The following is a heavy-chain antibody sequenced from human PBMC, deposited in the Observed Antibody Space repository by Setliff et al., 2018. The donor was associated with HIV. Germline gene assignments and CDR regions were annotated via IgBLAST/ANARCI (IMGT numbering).Heavy chain of an antibody. V-gene: IGHV4-34*01. CDR1: GGSFSGYY. CDR3: ARRERYCSGTTCYRYFQH. D-gene: IGHD2-2*01. J-gene: IGHJ1*01. Sequence: SETLSLTCAVYGGSFSGYYWSWIRQPPGKGLEWIGEINHSGTTNYNPSLNSRVTISVDTSNKRFSLTLRSATAADTALYYCARRERYCSGTTCYRYFQHWGQGTLVTVSS. CDR2: INHSGTT.